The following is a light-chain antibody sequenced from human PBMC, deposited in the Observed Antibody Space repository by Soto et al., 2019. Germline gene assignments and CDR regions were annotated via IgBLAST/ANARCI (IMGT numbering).Light chain of an antibody. J-gene: IGLJ3*02. CDR3: SVWDDSLDGRV. Sequence: QSVLTQPPSASGTPGQRVTISCSGSSSNIGTNTVNWYQQLPGTAPKLLIYSDSHRPSGVPDRFSGSKSGSSVSLAISGLQSEDEADYYCSVWDDSLDGRVFGRGTKLTVL. CDR2: SDS. V-gene: IGLV1-44*01. CDR1: SSNIGTNT.